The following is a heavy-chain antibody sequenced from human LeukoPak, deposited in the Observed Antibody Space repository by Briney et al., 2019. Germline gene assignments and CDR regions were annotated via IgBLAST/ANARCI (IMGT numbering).Heavy chain of an antibody. Sequence: PGGSLSLSCAASGFTVSSNYMTWVRQAPGRGPEWVSVIYSGGSTYYADSVKGRFTISRDNSKNTLYLQMNSLRTEDTAVSYCASSIAVGGNFAYWGQGTLVTVSS. V-gene: IGHV3-53*01. D-gene: IGHD6-13*01. CDR2: IYSGGST. CDR1: GFTVSSNY. J-gene: IGHJ4*02. CDR3: ASSIAVGGNFAY.